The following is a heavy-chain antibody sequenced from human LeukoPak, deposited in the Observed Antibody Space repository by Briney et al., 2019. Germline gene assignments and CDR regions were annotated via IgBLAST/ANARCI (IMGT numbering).Heavy chain of an antibody. J-gene: IGHJ4*02. D-gene: IGHD1-20*01. CDR2: IWYDGSNK. CDR1: GFTFSSYG. V-gene: IGHV3-33*01. CDR3: ATGITGTYTFDY. Sequence: GGSLRLSCAASGFTFSSYGMHWVRQAPGKGLEWVAVIWYDGSNKYYADSVKGRFTISRDNSKNTLYLQMNSLRAEDTAVYYCATGITGTYTFDYWGQGTLVTVSS.